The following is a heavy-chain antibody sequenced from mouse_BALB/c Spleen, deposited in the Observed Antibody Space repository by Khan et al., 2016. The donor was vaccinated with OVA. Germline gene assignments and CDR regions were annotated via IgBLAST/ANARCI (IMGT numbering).Heavy chain of an antibody. J-gene: IGHJ2*01. CDR1: GYSITSGYA. V-gene: IGHV3-2*02. D-gene: IGHD1-1*01. CDR3: ARGNYYGYYIDY. Sequence: VQLQQSGPGLVKPSQSLSLTCTVTGYSITSGYAWNWIRQFPGNKLEWMGYISYSGVTSYTPSLKSRISLTRDTSKNQSFLQLNSVTTEDTATYYCARGNYYGYYIDYWGQGTTLTVSS. CDR2: ISYSGVT.